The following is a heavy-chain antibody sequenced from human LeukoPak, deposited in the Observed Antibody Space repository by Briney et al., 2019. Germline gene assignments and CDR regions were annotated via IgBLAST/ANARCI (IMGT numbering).Heavy chain of an antibody. CDR2: IKQDGSEK. CDR3: ARVGAGYCSSTSCYSFDY. V-gene: IGHV3-7*01. J-gene: IGHJ4*02. D-gene: IGHD2-2*01. CDR1: GFTFSSYW. Sequence: GGSLRLSCAASGFTFSSYWMSWVRQAPGKGLEWVANIKQDGSEKYYVDSVKGRFTISRDNAKNSLYLQMNSLRAEDTAVYYCARVGAGYCSSTSCYSFDYWGQGTLVTVSS.